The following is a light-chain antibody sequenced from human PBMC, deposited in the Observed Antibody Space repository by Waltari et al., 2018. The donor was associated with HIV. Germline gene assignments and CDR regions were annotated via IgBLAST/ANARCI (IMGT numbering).Light chain of an antibody. J-gene: IGKJ1*01. CDR3: HQYASFSGT. V-gene: IGKV1-5*03. CDR2: QAS. CDR1: QSVGTF. Sequence: DIRLTQSPSTLSASAGDRVAITCRAGQSVGTFLAWYQQKPGKPPKLLIFQASTLEGGVPSRFSGSVAGSDFTLTINGLQSDDFATYYCHQYASFSGTFGQGTKVELK.